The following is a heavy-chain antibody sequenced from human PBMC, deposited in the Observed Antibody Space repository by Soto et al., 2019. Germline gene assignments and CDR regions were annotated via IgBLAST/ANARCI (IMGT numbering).Heavy chain of an antibody. D-gene: IGHD4-17*01. V-gene: IGHV4-39*01. Sequence: SETLSLSCTVSGGSISSSSYYWGWIRQPPGKGLEWIGSIYYSGSTYYNPSLKSRVTISVDTSKNQFSLKLSSVTAADTAVYYCARSMTTVVTLDYWGQGTLVT. CDR2: IYYSGST. CDR1: GGSISSSSYY. CDR3: ARSMTTVVTLDY. J-gene: IGHJ4*02.